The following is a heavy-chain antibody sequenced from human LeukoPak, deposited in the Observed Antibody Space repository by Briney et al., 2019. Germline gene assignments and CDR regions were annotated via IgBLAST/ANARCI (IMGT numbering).Heavy chain of an antibody. J-gene: IGHJ4*02. CDR1: GGSMSSYY. CDR2: IYYTGST. V-gene: IGHV4-59*12. D-gene: IGHD6-13*01. CDR3: ARDATAGNFDY. Sequence: SETLSLTSTVSGGSMSSYYWSWIRQPPGKGLEYIGYIYYTGSTYYNPSLKSRVTISVDTSKRQFSLRLSSVSAADTAVYYCARDATAGNFDYWGQGTLVTVSS.